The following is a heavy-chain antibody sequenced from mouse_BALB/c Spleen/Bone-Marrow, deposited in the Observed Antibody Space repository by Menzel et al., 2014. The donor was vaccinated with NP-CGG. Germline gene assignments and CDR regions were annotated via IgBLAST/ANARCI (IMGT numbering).Heavy chain of an antibody. CDR2: IDPSDSYT. CDR1: GYTFTSYW. CDR3: ATARATSYAMDY. J-gene: IGHJ4*01. V-gene: IGHV1-69*02. D-gene: IGHD3-1*01. Sequence: QVQLQQPGAELVKPGASVKLSCKASGYTFTSYWMHWAKQRPGQGLEWIGEIDPSDSYTNYNQKFKGKATLTVDKSSSTAYMQLSSLTSEDSAVYYCATARATSYAMDYWGQGTSVTVSS.